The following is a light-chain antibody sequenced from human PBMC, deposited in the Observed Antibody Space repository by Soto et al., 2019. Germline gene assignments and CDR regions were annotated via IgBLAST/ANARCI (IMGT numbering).Light chain of an antibody. CDR3: QQYNSYSIT. V-gene: IGKV1-5*03. J-gene: IGKJ4*01. CDR1: QSISSW. Sequence: DIQMTQSPSTLSASVGDRVTITCRASQSISSWLAWYQQKPGKAPKLPIYKASSLESGVPSRISGSGSGTEFTLTISSLQPDDFATYYCQQYNSYSITFGGGTKV. CDR2: KAS.